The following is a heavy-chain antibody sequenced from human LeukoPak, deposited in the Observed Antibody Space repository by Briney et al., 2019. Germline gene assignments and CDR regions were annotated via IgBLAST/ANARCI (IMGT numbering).Heavy chain of an antibody. D-gene: IGHD3-10*01. V-gene: IGHV2-70*18. CDR2: INWDADK. Sequence: SWVRQAPGKGLEWLALINWDADKYYSTSLKTRLTISKDTSKNQVVLTMTNMDPVDTATYYCARSLWFGGTYGPFDYWGQGTLVTVSS. J-gene: IGHJ4*02. CDR3: ARSLWFGGTYGPFDY.